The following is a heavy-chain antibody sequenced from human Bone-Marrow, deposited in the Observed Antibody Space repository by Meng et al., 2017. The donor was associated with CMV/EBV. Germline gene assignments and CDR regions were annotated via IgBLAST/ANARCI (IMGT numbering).Heavy chain of an antibody. V-gene: IGHV3-30*02. CDR2: IKFDATEK. CDR1: GFIFKTYV. J-gene: IGHJ4*02. CDR3: AYYSSIGSSFYY. Sequence: GESLKISCVASGFIFKTYVMHWVRQAPDKGLEWVTGIKFDATEKYYADSVRGRFTVSRDNSKNVLYLEMRSLKPEDTALYYCAYYSSIGSSFYYLCRGTLVTVSS. D-gene: IGHD6-19*01.